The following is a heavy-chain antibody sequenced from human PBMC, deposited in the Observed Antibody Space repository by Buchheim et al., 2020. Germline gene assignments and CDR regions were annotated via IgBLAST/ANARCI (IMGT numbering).Heavy chain of an antibody. CDR3: AKAYSSSGYYYYGMDV. V-gene: IGHV3-30*18. CDR1: GFTFSSYG. J-gene: IGHJ6*02. D-gene: IGHD6-13*01. Sequence: QVQLVESGGGVVQPGRSLRLSCAASGFTFSSYGMHWVRQAPGKGLEWVAVISYAGSTKYYADSLKGRFTFSRDNSKNTLYLQMNSLRAEDTAVYYCAKAYSSSGYYYYGMDVWGQGTT. CDR2: ISYAGSTK.